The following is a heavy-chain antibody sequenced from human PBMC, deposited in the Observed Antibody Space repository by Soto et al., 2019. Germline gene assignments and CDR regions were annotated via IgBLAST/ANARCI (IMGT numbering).Heavy chain of an antibody. CDR3: AREGYDFWSGYYFDY. CDR2: IYYSGST. J-gene: IGHJ4*02. CDR1: GGSVSSASYY. Sequence: KASETLSLTCTVSGGSVSSASYYWSWIRQPPGKGLEWIGYIYYSGSTNYNPSLKSRVTISVDTSKNQFSLKLSSVTASDTAMYYCAREGYDFWSGYYFDYWGQGTLVTISS. V-gene: IGHV4-61*01. D-gene: IGHD3-3*01.